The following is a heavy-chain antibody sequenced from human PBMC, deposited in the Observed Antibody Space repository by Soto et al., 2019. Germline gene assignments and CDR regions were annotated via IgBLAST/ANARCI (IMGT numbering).Heavy chain of an antibody. Sequence: SETLSLTCTVSGGSVSSGSYYWSWIRQPPGKGLEWIGYIYYSGSTNYNPSLKSRVTISVDTSKNQFSLKLSSVTAADTAVYYCARGPYGAFPHYFDYRDRVPLVAFSS. CDR3: ARGPYGAFPHYFDY. J-gene: IGHJ4*02. CDR1: GGSVSSGSYY. CDR2: IYYSGST. D-gene: IGHD4-17*01. V-gene: IGHV4-61*01.